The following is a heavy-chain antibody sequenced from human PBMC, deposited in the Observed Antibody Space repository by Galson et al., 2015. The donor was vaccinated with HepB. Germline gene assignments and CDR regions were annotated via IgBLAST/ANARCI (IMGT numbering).Heavy chain of an antibody. CDR1: GFTFSSYG. V-gene: IGHV3-30*18. Sequence: SLRLSCAASGFTFSSYGMHWVRQAPGKGLEWVAVISYDGSNKYYADSVKGRFTISRDNSKNTLYLQMNSLRAEDTAVYYCAKWDCSSTSCQIDEIYNYYGMDVWGQGTTVTVSS. D-gene: IGHD2-2*01. CDR3: AKWDCSSTSCQIDEIYNYYGMDV. CDR2: ISYDGSNK. J-gene: IGHJ6*02.